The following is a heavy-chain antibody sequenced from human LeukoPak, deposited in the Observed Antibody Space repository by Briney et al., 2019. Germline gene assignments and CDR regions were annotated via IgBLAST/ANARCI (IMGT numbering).Heavy chain of an antibody. D-gene: IGHD2-15*01. CDR3: ASDSYSPEYFQH. CDR2: IYSGGST. V-gene: IGHV3-66*01. Sequence: GGSLRLSCAASGFSVSNNYMSWVRQAPGKGLEWGSVIYSGGSTFYADSVKGRFTISRDNSKNTLYLQMNSLRAEGTAVYYCASDSYSPEYFQHWGQGTLVTVSS. J-gene: IGHJ1*01. CDR1: GFSVSNNY.